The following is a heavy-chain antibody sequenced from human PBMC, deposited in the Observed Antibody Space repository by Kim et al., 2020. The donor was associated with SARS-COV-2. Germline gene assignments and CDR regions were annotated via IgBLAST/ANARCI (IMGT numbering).Heavy chain of an antibody. CDR1: GGSISSGSYY. J-gene: IGHJ6*02. Sequence: SETLSLTCTVSGGSISSGSYYWSWIRQPAGKGLEWIGRIYTSGSTNYNPSLKSRVTISVDTSKNQFSLKLSSVTAADTAVYYCARAPMYSSSWYGYYYYYGMDVWGQGTTVTVSS. V-gene: IGHV4-61*02. D-gene: IGHD6-13*01. CDR2: IYTSGST. CDR3: ARAPMYSSSWYGYYYYYGMDV.